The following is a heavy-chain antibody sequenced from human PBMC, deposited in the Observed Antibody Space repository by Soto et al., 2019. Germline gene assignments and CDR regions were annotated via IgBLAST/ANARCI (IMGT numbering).Heavy chain of an antibody. CDR2: IYHTGST. J-gene: IGHJ6*02. Sequence: SETLSLTCVVSGDSISSSNWWSWVRQPPGKGLEWIGKIYHTGSTNYNPSLKSRVTISADKSKNQVSLKLSSVTAADTAVYYCARVPDVWGQGTTVTVSS. V-gene: IGHV4-4*02. CDR1: GDSISSSNW. CDR3: ARVPDV.